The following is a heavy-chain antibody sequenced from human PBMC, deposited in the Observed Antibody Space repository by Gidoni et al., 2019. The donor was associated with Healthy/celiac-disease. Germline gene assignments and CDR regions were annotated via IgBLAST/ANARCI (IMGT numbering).Heavy chain of an antibody. CDR2: ISYDGSNK. J-gene: IGHJ6*02. Sequence: QVQLVASGGRVVQPARSLRPSSAAPGSPCSSYAKHWVCQAPGKGLEWVAVISYDGSNKNYADSVKGRFTISRDNSKNTLYLQMNSLRAEDTAVDYCAREMGEYYYYYGMDVWGQGTTVTVSS. CDR3: AREMGEYYYYYGMDV. CDR1: GSPCSSYA. V-gene: IGHV3-30*01.